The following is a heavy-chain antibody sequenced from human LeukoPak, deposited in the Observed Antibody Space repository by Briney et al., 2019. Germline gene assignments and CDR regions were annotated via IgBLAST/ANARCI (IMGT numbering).Heavy chain of an antibody. V-gene: IGHV1-69*05. Sequence: SVKVSCKASGGTFSSYAISWVRQAPGQGLEWMGGIIPIFGTANYAQKFQGRVTITTDESTSTAYMELSSLRSEDTAVYYCASSGCSSTSCYWSYYYYYYMDVWGKGTTVTVSS. J-gene: IGHJ6*03. D-gene: IGHD2-2*01. CDR3: ASSGCSSTSCYWSYYYYYYMDV. CDR2: IIPIFGTA. CDR1: GGTFSSYA.